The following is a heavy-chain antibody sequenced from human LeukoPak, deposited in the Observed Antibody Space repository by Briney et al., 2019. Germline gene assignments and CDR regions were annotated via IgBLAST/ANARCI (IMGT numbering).Heavy chain of an antibody. CDR2: TYSRSKWYF. Sequence: SQTLSPTCAISGDSVSSNSAAWNLIRQSPSRGLEWLGKTYSRSKWYFDYAVSVKSRITINPDTSKNQFSLQLNSVTPEDTAVYYCARSSKGTFDVWGQGTMVTVSS. CDR1: GDSVSSNSAA. CDR3: ARSSKGTFDV. J-gene: IGHJ3*01. V-gene: IGHV6-1*01. D-gene: IGHD3-10*01.